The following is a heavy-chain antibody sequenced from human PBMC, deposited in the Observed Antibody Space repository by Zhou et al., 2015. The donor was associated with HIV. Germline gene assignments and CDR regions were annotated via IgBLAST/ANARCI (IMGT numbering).Heavy chain of an antibody. D-gene: IGHD3-22*01. CDR3: ARKGSNDDYDSGGYEFDQ. J-gene: IGHJ5*02. Sequence: QVQLVQSGAEMKKPGASVQVSCKTSGYFFTAFSVHWVRQAPGQGLEWMGYLNPKTGGTKTSQKFKGRVRMTGDTSNKTVYMELTSLRSDDTAIFYCARKGSNDDYDSGGYEFDQWGQGTLVIVST. CDR2: LNPKTGGT. CDR1: GYFFTAFS. V-gene: IGHV1-2*02.